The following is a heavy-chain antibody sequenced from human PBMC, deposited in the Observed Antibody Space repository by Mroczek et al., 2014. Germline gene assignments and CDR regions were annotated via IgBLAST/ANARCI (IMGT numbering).Heavy chain of an antibody. CDR1: GFTFDDYA. J-gene: IGHJ4*02. V-gene: IGHV3-9*01. CDR2: ISWNSGSI. Sequence: VQLVESGGGLVQPGRSLRLSCAASGFTFDDYAMHWVRQAPGKGLEWVSGISWNSGSIGYADSVKGRFTISRDNAKNSLYLQMNSLRAEDTALYYCREKGPTIVVVPAAICYWGQGTLVTVSS. CDR3: REKGPTIVVVPAAICY. D-gene: IGHD2-2*01.